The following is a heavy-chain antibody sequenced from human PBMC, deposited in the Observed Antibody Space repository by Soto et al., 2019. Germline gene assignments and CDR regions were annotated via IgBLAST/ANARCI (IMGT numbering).Heavy chain of an antibody. CDR1: GFTFDDYA. Sequence: EVQLVESGGGLVQPGRSLRLSCAASGFTFDDYAMHWVRQAPGQGLEWVSGISWNSGSIGYADSVKGRFTISRDNAKNSLYLQMNSLRAEDTALYYCAKAVITMVRGEIDYWGQGNLVTVSS. CDR3: AKAVITMVRGEIDY. J-gene: IGHJ4*02. V-gene: IGHV3-9*01. CDR2: ISWNSGSI. D-gene: IGHD3-10*01.